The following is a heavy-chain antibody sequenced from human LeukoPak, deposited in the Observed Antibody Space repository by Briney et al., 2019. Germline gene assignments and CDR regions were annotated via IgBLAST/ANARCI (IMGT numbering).Heavy chain of an antibody. V-gene: IGHV3-74*01. CDR2: INSDGSST. D-gene: IGHD3-9*01. Sequence: GGSLRLSCAASGFTFSSYWMHWVRHAPGKGLVWVSRINSDGSSTSYADSVKGRFTISRDNAKNTLYLQMNSLRAEDTAVYYCARAPTIPYYDILTGYWTPNWFDPWGQGTLVTVSS. CDR3: ARAPTIPYYDILTGYWTPNWFDP. J-gene: IGHJ5*02. CDR1: GFTFSSYW.